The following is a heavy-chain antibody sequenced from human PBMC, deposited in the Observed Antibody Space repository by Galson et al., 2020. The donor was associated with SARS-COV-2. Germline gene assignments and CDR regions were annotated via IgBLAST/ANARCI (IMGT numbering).Heavy chain of an antibody. CDR1: GGTFSSYA. CDR2: IIPIFGTA. D-gene: IGHD2-15*01. V-gene: IGHV1-69*13. CDR3: ARESCSGGSCTPRSFDY. Sequence: SVKVSCKASGGTFSSYAISWVRQAPGQGLEWMGGIIPIFGTANYAQKFQGRVTITADESTSTAYMELSSLRSEDTAVYYCARESCSGGSCTPRSFDYWGQGTLVTVSS. J-gene: IGHJ4*02.